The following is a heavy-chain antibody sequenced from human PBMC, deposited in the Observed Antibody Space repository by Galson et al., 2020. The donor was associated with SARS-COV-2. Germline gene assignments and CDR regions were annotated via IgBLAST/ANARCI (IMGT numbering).Heavy chain of an antibody. D-gene: IGHD2-21*02. CDR2: IDHTGII. V-gene: IGHV4-34*01. CDR1: GASFSGSH. CDR3: ARGARVTPRAY. J-gene: IGHJ4*02. Sequence: ETSETLSLTCAVYGASFSGSHRSWIRQSPGMGLEWIGEIDHTGIINYNPSLKSRVTISIDTSNNQFSLKLRSVTAADTAVYYCARGARVTPRAYWGQGILVTVSS.